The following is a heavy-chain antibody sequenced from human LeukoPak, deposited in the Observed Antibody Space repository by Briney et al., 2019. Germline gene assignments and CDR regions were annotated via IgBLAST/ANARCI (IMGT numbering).Heavy chain of an antibody. J-gene: IGHJ4*02. Sequence: GGSLRLSCAASGFTFSSYAMKWVRQAPGKGLEWVSDISGTGRSTYYADSVKGRSTISRDISKNTLNLQMNSLRAEDTAVYYCARGGNYPASAYYFDYWGQGTLVTVSS. CDR3: ARGGNYPASAYYFDY. D-gene: IGHD1-7*01. CDR2: ISGTGRST. CDR1: GFTFSSYA. V-gene: IGHV3-23*01.